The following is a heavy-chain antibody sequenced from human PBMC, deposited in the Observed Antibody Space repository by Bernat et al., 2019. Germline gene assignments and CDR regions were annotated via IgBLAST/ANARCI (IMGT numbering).Heavy chain of an antibody. Sequence: GTFSSYAISWVRQAPGQGLEWMGGIIPIFGTANYAQKFQGRVTITAAKSTSTAYMELSSLRSEDTTGYYCARVGWRQAVVADAFDIWGQGT. CDR1: GTFSSYA. J-gene: IGHJ3*02. CDR2: IIPIFGTA. CDR3: ARVGWRQAVVADAFDI. V-gene: IGHV1-69*06. D-gene: IGHD2-2*01.